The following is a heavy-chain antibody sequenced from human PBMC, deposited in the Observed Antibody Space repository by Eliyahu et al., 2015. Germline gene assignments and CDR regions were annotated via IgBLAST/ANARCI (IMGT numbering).Heavy chain of an antibody. Sequence: QVQLQQWGAGLLKPSETLSLTCAVYGGSFXGYYXSWIRXPPGKGLEWIGEIKHRGSTNYNPSLKSRVTISVDTSKNQFSLKLSSVTAADTAVYYCARWRWGIAVAGTGRWFDPWGQGTLVTVSS. J-gene: IGHJ5*02. CDR3: ARWRWGIAVAGTGRWFDP. V-gene: IGHV4-34*01. D-gene: IGHD6-19*01. CDR2: IKHRGST. CDR1: GGSFXGYY.